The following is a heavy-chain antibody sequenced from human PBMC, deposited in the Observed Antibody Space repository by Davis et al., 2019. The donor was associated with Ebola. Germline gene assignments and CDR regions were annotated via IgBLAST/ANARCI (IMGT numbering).Heavy chain of an antibody. J-gene: IGHJ6*02. D-gene: IGHD3-16*01. CDR2: ISYDGSNK. V-gene: IGHV3-30*09. CDR1: GFTFNRFP. CDR3: ARDPHNYGYVRYYYFAMDV. Sequence: GESLKISCAASGFTFNRFPMHWVRQAPGKGLEWVAFISYDGSNKYYADSVKGRFAISRDNSNNTVYMQMNSLRPEDTALYYCARDPHNYGYVRYYYFAMDVWGQGTTVTVSS.